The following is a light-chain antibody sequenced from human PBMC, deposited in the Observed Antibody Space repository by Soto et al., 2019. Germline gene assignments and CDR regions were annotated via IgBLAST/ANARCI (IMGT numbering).Light chain of an antibody. CDR1: QSISDT. Sequence: ASQSISDTLAWYQQKPGQAPRLLTHGASTRAPGFPARFSGSESGTYVTRPRSRLHSEDVVVNYGQHREDSAWTFQQGTKVDIK. J-gene: IGKJ1*01. CDR3: QHREDSAWT. CDR2: GAS. V-gene: IGKV3-15*01.